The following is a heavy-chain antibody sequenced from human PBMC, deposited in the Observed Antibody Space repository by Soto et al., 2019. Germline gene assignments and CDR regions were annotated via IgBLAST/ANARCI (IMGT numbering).Heavy chain of an antibody. CDR1: GFTFSSYG. D-gene: IGHD3-22*01. CDR3: AKDNPYDSSGYYLFDY. V-gene: IGHV3-30*18. CDR2: ISYDGSNK. Sequence: GGSLRLSCAASGFTFSSYGMHWVRQAPGKGLEWVAVISYDGSNKYYADSVKGRFTISRDNSKNTLYLQMNSLRAEDTAVYYCAKDNPYDSSGYYLFDYWGQGTLVTVSS. J-gene: IGHJ4*02.